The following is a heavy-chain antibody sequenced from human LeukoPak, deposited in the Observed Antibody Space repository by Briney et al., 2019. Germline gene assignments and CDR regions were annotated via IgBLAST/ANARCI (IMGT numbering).Heavy chain of an antibody. V-gene: IGHV3-23*01. D-gene: IGHD4-11*01. Sequence: GGSLSLFCSAWGYLHRRCDVQWLRQAPGKGLEWVSVISGGGSSTYYADSVEGRFTISRDNSKNTLYLQMNSLRADDTAVYYCAKGPHDYSDYFDYWGQGTLVTVSS. CDR1: GYLHRRC. CDR2: ISGGGSST. CDR3: AKGPHDYSDYFDY. J-gene: IGHJ4*02.